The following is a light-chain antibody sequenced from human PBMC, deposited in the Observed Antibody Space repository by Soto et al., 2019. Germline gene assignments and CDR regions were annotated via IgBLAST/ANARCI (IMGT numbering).Light chain of an antibody. Sequence: DIVMTQSPDSLAVSLGERATINCKSSQSIFYSSNNKNYLAWYQQKPGKAPKLLTYAASSLQSGVPSRFSGSGFGTDFTLTISSLQPEDSAIYYCQQADTFPITFGQGTRLEI. V-gene: IGKV4-1*01. CDR3: QQADTFPIT. CDR2: AAS. CDR1: QSIFYSSNNKNY. J-gene: IGKJ5*01.